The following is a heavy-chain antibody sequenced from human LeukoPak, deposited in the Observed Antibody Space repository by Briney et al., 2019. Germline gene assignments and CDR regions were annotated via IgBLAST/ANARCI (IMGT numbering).Heavy chain of an antibody. J-gene: IGHJ6*02. V-gene: IGHV3-11*01. CDR2: ISSSGSTI. D-gene: IGHD3-10*01. CDR1: GFTFSDYY. CDR3: ARSPWIRGGINYGMDV. Sequence: GGSLRLSCAASGFTFSDYYMSWIRQAPGKGLEWVSYISSSGSTIYYADSVKGRFTISRDNAKNSLHLQMNSLRAEDTAVYYCARSPWIRGGINYGMDVWGQGTTVTVSS.